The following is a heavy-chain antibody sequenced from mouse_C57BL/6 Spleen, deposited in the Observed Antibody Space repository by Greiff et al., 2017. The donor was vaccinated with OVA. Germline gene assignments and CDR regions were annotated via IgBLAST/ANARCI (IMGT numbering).Heavy chain of an antibody. V-gene: IGHV1-82*01. J-gene: IGHJ1*03. CDR2: IYPGDGDT. D-gene: IGHD2-3*01. CDR3: ARGGDGYWYFDV. Sequence: VQLQQSGPELVKPGASVKISCKASSYAFSSSWMNWVKQRPGKGLEWIGRIYPGDGDTNYNGKFKGKATLTADKSSSTAYMQLSSLTSEDSAVYFCARGGDGYWYFDVWGTGTTVTVSS. CDR1: SYAFSSSW.